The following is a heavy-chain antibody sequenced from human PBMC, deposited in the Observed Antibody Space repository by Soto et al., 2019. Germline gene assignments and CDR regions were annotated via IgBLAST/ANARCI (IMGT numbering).Heavy chain of an antibody. CDR2: IIPILGIA. V-gene: IGHV1-69*02. Sequence: QVQLVQSGAEVKKPGSSVKVSCKASGGTISSYTISWVRQAPGQGLEWMGRIIPILGIANYAQKFQGRVTITADKXXSXAXKELSSLRSEDTAVYYCARGRGRYCSSTSCYVDADYWGQGTLVTVSS. D-gene: IGHD2-2*01. CDR3: ARGRGRYCSSTSCYVDADY. J-gene: IGHJ4*02. CDR1: GGTISSYT.